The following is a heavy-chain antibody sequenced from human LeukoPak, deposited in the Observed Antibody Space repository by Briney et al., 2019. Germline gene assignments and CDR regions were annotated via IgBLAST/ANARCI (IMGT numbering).Heavy chain of an antibody. CDR1: GFTFGDYA. CDR2: ISSSSSYI. D-gene: IGHD7-27*01. V-gene: IGHV3-21*01. Sequence: GRSLTLSCTASGFTFGDYAMTWVRQAPGKGLEWVSSISSSSSYIYYADSVKGRFTISSDNAKNSLYLQMNSLRAEDTAVYYCARDYNWGTDYWGQGTLVTVSS. CDR3: ARDYNWGTDY. J-gene: IGHJ4*02.